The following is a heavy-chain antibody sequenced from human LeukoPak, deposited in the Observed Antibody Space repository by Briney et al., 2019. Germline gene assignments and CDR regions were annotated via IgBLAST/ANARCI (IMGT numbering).Heavy chain of an antibody. Sequence: GEPLRLSCAASGFTFSSFAMIWVRQAPGKGLEWVSVIYSGGSTYYADSVKGRFTISRDNSKNTLYLQMNSLRAEDTAVYYCARGHSFPIYFDYWGQGTLVTVSS. CDR1: GFTFSSFA. V-gene: IGHV3-66*01. CDR3: ARGHSFPIYFDY. D-gene: IGHD2-21*01. CDR2: IYSGGST. J-gene: IGHJ4*02.